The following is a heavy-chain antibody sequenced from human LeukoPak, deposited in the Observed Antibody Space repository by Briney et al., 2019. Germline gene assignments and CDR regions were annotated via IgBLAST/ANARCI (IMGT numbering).Heavy chain of an antibody. D-gene: IGHD3-10*01. Sequence: GGSLRLSCAASGFTVSSNYMSWVRQAPGKGLEWVSVIYSGGSTYYADSVKGRSTISRDNSKNTLYLQMYSLRAEDTAVYYCARGNLSGDLDYWGQGTLVTVSS. CDR1: GFTVSSNY. J-gene: IGHJ4*02. CDR2: IYSGGST. V-gene: IGHV3-53*01. CDR3: ARGNLSGDLDY.